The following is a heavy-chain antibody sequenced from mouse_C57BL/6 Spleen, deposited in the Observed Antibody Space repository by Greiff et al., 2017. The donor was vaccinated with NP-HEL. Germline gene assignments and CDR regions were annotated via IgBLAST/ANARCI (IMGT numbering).Heavy chain of an antibody. V-gene: IGHV2-5*01. CDR2: IWRGGST. CDR3: AKMGGNYEGAMDY. CDR1: GFSLTSYG. J-gene: IGHJ4*01. Sequence: VKLVESGPGLVQPSQSLSITCTVSGFSLTSYGVHWVRQSPGKGLEWLGVIWRGGSTDYNAAFMSRLSITKDNSKSQVFFKMNSLQADDTAIYYCAKMGGNYEGAMDYWGQGTSVTVSS. D-gene: IGHD2-1*01.